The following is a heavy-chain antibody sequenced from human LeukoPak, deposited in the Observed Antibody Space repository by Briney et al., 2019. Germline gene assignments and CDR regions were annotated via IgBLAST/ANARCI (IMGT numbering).Heavy chain of an antibody. CDR2: IYPGDSDT. V-gene: IGHV5-51*01. Sequence: GESLKISCKGSGYSFTSYWIGWVRQMPGKGLEWMGIIYPGDSDTRYSPSFQGQVTISADKSISTAYLQWSSLKASDTAMYYCARPSDNDYSNYRLHDAFDIWGHGTMVTVSS. J-gene: IGHJ3*02. CDR3: ARPSDNDYSNYRLHDAFDI. D-gene: IGHD4-11*01. CDR1: GYSFTSYW.